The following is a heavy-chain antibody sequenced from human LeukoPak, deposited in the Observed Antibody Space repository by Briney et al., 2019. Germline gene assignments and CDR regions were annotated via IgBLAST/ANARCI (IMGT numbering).Heavy chain of an antibody. CDR1: GFTFSSYA. CDR2: ISYDGSNK. D-gene: IGHD6-13*01. Sequence: PGGSLRLSCAASGFTFSSYAMHWVRQAPGKGLEWVAVISYDGSNKYYADSVKGRFTISRDNSKNTLYLQMNSLRAEDTAVYYCARDHIRPVAAAGNFDYWGQGTLVTVSS. CDR3: ARDHIRPVAAAGNFDY. J-gene: IGHJ4*02. V-gene: IGHV3-30-3*01.